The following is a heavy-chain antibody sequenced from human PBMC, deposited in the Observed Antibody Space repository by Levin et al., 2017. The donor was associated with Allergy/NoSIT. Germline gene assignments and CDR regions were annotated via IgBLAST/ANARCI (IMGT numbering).Heavy chain of an antibody. V-gene: IGHV3-30-3*01. CDR3: AVQRSPGIVDATMGFDY. CDR2: ISYDGSGK. J-gene: IGHJ4*02. D-gene: IGHD1-26*01. CDR1: GFTFSNYA. Sequence: GGSLRLSCAASGFTFSNYAMHWVRQAPGKGPEWMAVISYDGSGKYYADSVKGRFTISRDNSKNTLYLQVNSLKPEDTAVYYCAVQRSPGIVDATMGFDYWGQGTLVTVSS.